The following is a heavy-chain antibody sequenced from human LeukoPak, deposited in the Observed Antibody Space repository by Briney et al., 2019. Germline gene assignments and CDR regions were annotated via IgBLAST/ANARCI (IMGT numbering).Heavy chain of an antibody. D-gene: IGHD5-18*01. Sequence: SEAPSPPRTVSGGALSSSSYYLSWIPEPPRKGLEGVGYINYSGSTTYNPSLKSRVTISLDMSKNQFSLKLNSVTAADTAVYYCARGGHSYGSFRLYFDYWGQGTLVTVSS. V-gene: IGHV4-61*01. CDR1: GGALSSSSYY. J-gene: IGHJ4*02. CDR3: ARGGHSYGSFRLYFDY. CDR2: INYSGST.